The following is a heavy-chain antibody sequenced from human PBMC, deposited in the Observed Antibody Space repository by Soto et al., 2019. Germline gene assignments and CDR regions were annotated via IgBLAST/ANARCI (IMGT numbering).Heavy chain of an antibody. CDR2: IFESEAT. D-gene: IGHD1-7*01. CDR3: TTSHAGELNN. Sequence: QVQLQESGPGLLKPSGTLSLTCAVSGGSISSSSWWTWVRQSPGKGLEWIGEIFESEATNYNPSLKSRLTMSVDKSKNQFSLNLSSLTAADTAVYFCTTSHAGELNNWGQGTLVTVSS. CDR1: GGSISSSSW. V-gene: IGHV4-4*02. J-gene: IGHJ4*02.